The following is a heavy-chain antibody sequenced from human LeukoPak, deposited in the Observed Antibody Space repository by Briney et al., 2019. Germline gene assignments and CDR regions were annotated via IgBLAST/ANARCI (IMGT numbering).Heavy chain of an antibody. CDR1: GFTFSSYW. D-gene: IGHD3-22*01. V-gene: IGHV3-74*01. J-gene: IGHJ4*02. CDR2: VNSDGSST. CDR3: ARGGSEYYYDSSGYYRVGGYFDY. Sequence: GGSLRLSCAASGFTFSSYWMHWVRQAPGKGLVWVSRVNSDGSSTSYADFVKGRFTISRDNAKNTLYLQMNSLRAEDTAVYYCARGGSEYYYDSSGYYRVGGYFDYWGQGTLVTVSS.